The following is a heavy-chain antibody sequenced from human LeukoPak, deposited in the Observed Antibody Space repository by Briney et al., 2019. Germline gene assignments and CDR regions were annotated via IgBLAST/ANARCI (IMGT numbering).Heavy chain of an antibody. V-gene: IGHV4-4*02. J-gene: IGHJ4*02. CDR2: IYHSGGT. D-gene: IGHD6-13*01. CDR1: GASINSTKW. Sequence: SGTLSLTCAVSGASINSTKWWTWVRQPPGKGLEWIGEIYHSGGTNYNPSLKSRVTISADKSRNQFSLKLNSVTAADTAVYYCARGSTWSDYWGQGTLVTVPS. CDR3: ARGSTWSDY.